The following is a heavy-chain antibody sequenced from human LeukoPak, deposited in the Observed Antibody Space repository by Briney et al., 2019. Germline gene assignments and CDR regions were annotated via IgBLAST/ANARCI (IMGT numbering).Heavy chain of an antibody. CDR2: IRYDGSNK. Sequence: GGSLRLSCAASGLTFSSYGMHWVRQAPGKGLEWVAFIRYDGSNKYYADSVKGRFTISRDNSKNTLYLQMNSLGAEDTAVYYCAKDIDTMVRGVSWFDPWGQGTLVTVSS. CDR3: AKDIDTMVRGVSWFDP. J-gene: IGHJ5*02. D-gene: IGHD3-10*01. V-gene: IGHV3-30*02. CDR1: GLTFSSYG.